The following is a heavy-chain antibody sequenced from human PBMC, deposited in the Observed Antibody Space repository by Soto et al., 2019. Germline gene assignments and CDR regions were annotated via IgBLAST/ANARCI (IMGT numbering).Heavy chain of an antibody. Sequence: SVKVSCKASGGTFSSYGISWVRQAPGQGLEWMGGIIPIFGTATYAQKLQGRVTFTAAESTSTAYMELSSLISEDPAVYYCPRYPIDCSSSEIGYYYNCMDFCCKLPTGTGS. D-gene: IGHD6-6*01. CDR2: IIPIFGTA. V-gene: IGHV1-69*13. CDR3: PRYPIDCSSSEIGYYYNCMDF. CDR1: GGTFSSYG. J-gene: IGHJ6*04.